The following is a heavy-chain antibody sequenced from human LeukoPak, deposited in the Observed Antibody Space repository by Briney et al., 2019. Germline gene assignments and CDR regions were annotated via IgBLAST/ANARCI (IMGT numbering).Heavy chain of an antibody. CDR2: ISSSSSYI. J-gene: IGHJ5*02. D-gene: IGHD5-18*01. V-gene: IGHV3-21*01. CDR1: GFTFSSYS. CDR3: ARAVDTAMENWFDP. Sequence: GSLRLSCAASGFTFSSYSMNWVRQAPGKGLEWVSSISSSSSYIYYADSVKGRSTISRDNAKNSLYLQMNSLRAEDTAVYYCARAVDTAMENWFDPWGQGTLVTVSS.